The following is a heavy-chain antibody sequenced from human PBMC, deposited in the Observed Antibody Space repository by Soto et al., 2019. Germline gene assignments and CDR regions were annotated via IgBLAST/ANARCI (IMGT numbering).Heavy chain of an antibody. Sequence: PSETLSLTCAVYDWSFSDDYWNWIRQPPGKGLEWEGEINHSGSTNYNPSLKSRVTVSVDTSKNQFSLNLSSVTAADTAVYYCATGSRLRGLPRRIWFDPWGQGTLVTVSS. V-gene: IGHV4-34*01. CDR3: ATGSRLRGLPRRIWFDP. CDR2: INHSGST. D-gene: IGHD3-10*01. J-gene: IGHJ5*02. CDR1: DWSFSDDY.